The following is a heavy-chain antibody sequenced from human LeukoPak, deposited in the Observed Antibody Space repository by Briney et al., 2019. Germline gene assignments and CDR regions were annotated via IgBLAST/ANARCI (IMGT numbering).Heavy chain of an antibody. D-gene: IGHD6-25*01. Sequence: GGSLRLSCAASGFTFSNYAMSWVRQAPGKGLEWVSILSASGGATYYADSVKGRFTISRDNSKNTVYLQMNSLRAEDTAVYYRANTAKVTPRDYWGQGTLVTVSS. V-gene: IGHV3-23*01. CDR2: LSASGGAT. CDR1: GFTFSNYA. CDR3: ANTAKVTPRDY. J-gene: IGHJ4*02.